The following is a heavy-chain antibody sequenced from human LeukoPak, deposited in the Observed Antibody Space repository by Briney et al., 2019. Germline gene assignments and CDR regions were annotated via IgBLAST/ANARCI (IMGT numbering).Heavy chain of an antibody. V-gene: IGHV3-7*01. J-gene: IGHJ4*02. CDR1: GFTFSDSW. CDR2: IKDDGSDK. Sequence: SGGSLRLSCGTSGFTFSDSWMRWFRQAPGRGLGWVASIKDDGSDKYYLDSVRGRFTISRDNAEDSLYLQLDDLRAEDTAVFYCARHLLRGQNFDYWGQGTLVTVSS. CDR3: ARHLLRGQNFDY.